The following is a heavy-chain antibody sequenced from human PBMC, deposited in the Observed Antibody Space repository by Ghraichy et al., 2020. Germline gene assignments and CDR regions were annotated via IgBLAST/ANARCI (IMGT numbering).Heavy chain of an antibody. V-gene: IGHV4-59*01. Sequence: SETLSLTCTVSGDSISLSQWTWIRQPPGKGLEWIAYMSSSGNINYSPSLKNRVVISTDTSKNQFSLNLTSVTAADSAVYFCARDLGGGGGFFDLWGRGTLVTVSS. CDR2: MSSSGNI. CDR1: GDSISLSQ. CDR3: ARDLGGGGGFFDL. J-gene: IGHJ2*01. D-gene: IGHD1-26*01.